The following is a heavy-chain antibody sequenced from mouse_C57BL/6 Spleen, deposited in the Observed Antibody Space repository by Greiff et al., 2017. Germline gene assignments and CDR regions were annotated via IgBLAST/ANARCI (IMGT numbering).Heavy chain of an antibody. Sequence: EVKLVESGEGLVKPGGSLKLSCAASGFTFSSYAMSWVRQTPEKRLEWVAYISSGGDYIYYADTVKGRFTISRDNARNTLYLQMSSLKSEDTAMYYCTRDYYGSSYWYFDVWGTGTTVTGSS. CDR2: ISSGGDYI. CDR1: GFTFSSYA. CDR3: TRDYYGSSYWYFDV. D-gene: IGHD1-1*01. J-gene: IGHJ1*03. V-gene: IGHV5-9-1*02.